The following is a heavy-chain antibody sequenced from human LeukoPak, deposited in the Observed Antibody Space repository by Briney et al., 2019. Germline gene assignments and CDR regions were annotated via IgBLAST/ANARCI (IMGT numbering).Heavy chain of an antibody. J-gene: IGHJ4*02. CDR3: AHSYRYHLDRVGYYYFDX. V-gene: IGHV2-5*02. CDR1: GFSLSTDGVG. CDR2: IYWDDDK. D-gene: IGHD3-22*01. Sequence: SGPTLVNPTQTLTLTCTFSGFSLSTDGVGVVWIRQPPGKALEWLALIYWDDDKRYSPSLKSRLTITKDTPRNQVVLTMSNMDPVDTATYYCAHSYRYHLDRVGYYYFDXXXQXTXXXVSS.